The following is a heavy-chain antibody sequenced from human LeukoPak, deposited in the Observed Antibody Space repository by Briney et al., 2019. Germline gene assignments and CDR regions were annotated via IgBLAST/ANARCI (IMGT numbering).Heavy chain of an antibody. CDR2: IIPIFGTA. V-gene: IGHV1-69*06. CDR1: GGTFSSYA. CDR3: ARDRGSQINSSTSWSLGY. D-gene: IGHD2-2*01. Sequence: AVKVSCKASGGTFSSYAISWVRQAPGQGLEGMGGIIPIFGTANYAQKFQGRVTITADKSTSTAYMELSSLRSEDTAVYYCARDRGSQINSSTSWSLGYWGQGTLVTVSS. J-gene: IGHJ4*02.